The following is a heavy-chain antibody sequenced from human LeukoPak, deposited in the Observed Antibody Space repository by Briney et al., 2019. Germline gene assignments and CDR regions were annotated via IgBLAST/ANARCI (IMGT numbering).Heavy chain of an antibody. V-gene: IGHV4-30-2*01. CDR1: GGSISSGGYS. Sequence: SQTLSLTCAVSGGSISSGGYSWSWIRQPPGKGLEWIGYIYHSGSTYYNPSLKSRVTISVDRSKNQFSLKLSSVTAADTAVYYCAREPEGGSCFFDYWGQGTLVTVPS. CDR3: AREPEGGSCFFDY. CDR2: IYHSGST. J-gene: IGHJ4*02. D-gene: IGHD2-15*01.